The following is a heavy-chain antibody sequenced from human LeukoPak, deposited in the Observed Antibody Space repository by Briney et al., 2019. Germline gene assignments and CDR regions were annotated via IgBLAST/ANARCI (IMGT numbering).Heavy chain of an antibody. Sequence: GGSLRLSCAASGFTFSSYSIHWVRQAPGKGLEWVSSISFSSSYIYYADSVKGRFTISRDNSKNTLYLQMNSLRAEDTAVYYCAKGRGWLQFFDYWGQGTLVTVSS. CDR3: AKGRGWLQFFDY. J-gene: IGHJ4*02. CDR2: ISFSSSYI. V-gene: IGHV3-21*04. D-gene: IGHD5-24*01. CDR1: GFTFSSYS.